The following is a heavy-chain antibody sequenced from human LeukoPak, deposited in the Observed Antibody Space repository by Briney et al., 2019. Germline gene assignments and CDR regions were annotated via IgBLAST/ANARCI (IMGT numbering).Heavy chain of an antibody. CDR1: GFIFSSYG. V-gene: IGHV3-33*06. Sequence: GGSLRLSCAASGFIFSSYGMYWVRQAPGKGLEWVAGIWYDGSNKYYADSVKGRFTISRDNSKNTLYLQMNRLRAEDTAVYYCAKVSVVTSYYYYGMDVWGQGTTVTVSS. CDR2: IWYDGSNK. J-gene: IGHJ6*02. CDR3: AKVSVVTSYYYYGMDV. D-gene: IGHD4-23*01.